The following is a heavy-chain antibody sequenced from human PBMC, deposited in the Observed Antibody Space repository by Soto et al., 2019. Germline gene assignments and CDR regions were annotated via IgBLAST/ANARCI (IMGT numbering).Heavy chain of an antibody. CDR2: IYWEDDK. J-gene: IGHJ4*02. D-gene: IGHD3-3*01. CDR3: AHRILRTVFGLVTTTAIYFDF. CDR1: GFSLTTSGVG. Sequence: QITLNESGPTVVKPAETLTLTCTFSGFSLTTSGVGVGWIRQSPGKAPEWLALIYWEDDKRYSASLKSRLTITKDTSKNQVVLTMASVDPADTATYYCAHRILRTVFGLVTTTAIYFDFWGQGTPVVVSS. V-gene: IGHV2-5*02.